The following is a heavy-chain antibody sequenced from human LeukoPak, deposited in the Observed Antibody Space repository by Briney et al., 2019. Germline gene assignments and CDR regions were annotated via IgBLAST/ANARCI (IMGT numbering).Heavy chain of an antibody. V-gene: IGHV3-64*01. CDR1: GFTFSSYA. CDR2: ISSNGGST. CDR3: ARDSTVTGADY. Sequence: GGSLRLSCAASGFTFSSYAMHWVRQAPGKGLEYVSAISSNGGSTYYANSVKGRFTISRDNSKNTLYLQMGSLRAEDMAVYYCARDSTVTGADYWGQGTLVTVSS. D-gene: IGHD4-17*01. J-gene: IGHJ4*02.